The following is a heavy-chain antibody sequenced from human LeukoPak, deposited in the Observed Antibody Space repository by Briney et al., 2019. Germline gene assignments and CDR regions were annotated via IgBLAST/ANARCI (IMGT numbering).Heavy chain of an antibody. CDR1: GGTFSSYA. CDR2: IIPIFGTA. Sequence: SVKVSCKASGGTFSSYAISWVRQAPGQGLEWMGGIIPIFGTANYAQKFQGRVTITTDESTSTAYMELSSLRSEDTAVYYCARGGGKTGTFDYWGQGTLVTVSS. V-gene: IGHV1-69*05. D-gene: IGHD1-1*01. J-gene: IGHJ4*02. CDR3: ARGGGKTGTFDY.